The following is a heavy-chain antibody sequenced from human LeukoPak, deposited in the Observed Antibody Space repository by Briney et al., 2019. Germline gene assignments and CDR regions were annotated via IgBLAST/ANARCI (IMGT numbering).Heavy chain of an antibody. V-gene: IGHV3-7*01. CDR3: ARNARDPHY. CDR1: GFTFSSYG. CDR2: IKQDGSEK. Sequence: AGGSLRLSCAASGFTFSSYGMNWVRQAPGKGLEWVANIKQDGSEKYYVDSVKGRFTISRDNAKNSLYLQMNSLRAEDTAVYYCARNARDPHYWGQGTLVTVSS. D-gene: IGHD2-21*02. J-gene: IGHJ4*02.